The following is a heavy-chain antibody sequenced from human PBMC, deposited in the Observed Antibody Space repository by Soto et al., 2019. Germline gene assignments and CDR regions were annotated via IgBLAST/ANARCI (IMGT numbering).Heavy chain of an antibody. CDR2: VYHTGGI. D-gene: IGHD3-10*01. CDR1: SGPTSSHN. Sequence: QVQLQQSGPGLVKPSETLSLTCIVSSGPTSSHNWGWIRQTPGRGLEWIGYVYHTGGISYNPSLQSRVTISADTSTNHISLTLSSVTDADTAIYYCVRQGIGNLHGLVDVWGQGNTVTVSS. CDR3: VRQGIGNLHGLVDV. V-gene: IGHV4-59*08. J-gene: IGHJ6*02.